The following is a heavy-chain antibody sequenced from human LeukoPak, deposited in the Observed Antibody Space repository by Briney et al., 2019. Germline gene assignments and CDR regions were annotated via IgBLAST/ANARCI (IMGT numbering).Heavy chain of an antibody. CDR1: GFTLSSYW. CDR2: INTDGSST. CDR3: ATNRDYYDSSGYSF. Sequence: QPGGSVRLSCAASGFTLSSYWMHWVRHATGKGLVWVSRINTDGSSTSYADSVKGRFTISRDNAKNTLYLQMNSLRAEDTAVYYCATNRDYYDSSGYSFWGQGTLVTVPS. J-gene: IGHJ4*02. D-gene: IGHD3-22*01. V-gene: IGHV3-74*01.